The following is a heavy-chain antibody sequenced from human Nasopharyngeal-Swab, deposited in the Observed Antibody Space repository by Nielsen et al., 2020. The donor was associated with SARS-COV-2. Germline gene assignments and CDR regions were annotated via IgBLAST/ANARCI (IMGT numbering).Heavy chain of an antibody. CDR3: ARQDYYDRGFDY. CDR2: IYYSGST. Sequence: WIRQPPGKGLEWIGSIYYSGSTYYNPSLKNRVTISVDTSKNQFSLKLSSVTAADTAVYYCARQDYYDRGFDYWGQGTLVTVSS. J-gene: IGHJ4*02. D-gene: IGHD3-22*01. V-gene: IGHV4-39*01.